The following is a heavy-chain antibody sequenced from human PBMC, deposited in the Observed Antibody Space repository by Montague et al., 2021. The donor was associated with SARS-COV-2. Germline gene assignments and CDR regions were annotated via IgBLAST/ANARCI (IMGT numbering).Heavy chain of an antibody. Sequence: SETLSLTCTVYGGSITGYYWSWLRRSPGKGLEWIAYIYDGGAVNYNPSLGSRVTISTDTSKSQLSLKVNSVTAADTAVYYCVRDHSYGGPRGAYDIWGQGTVVTGSS. CDR3: VRDHSYGGPRGAYDI. D-gene: IGHD4-23*01. J-gene: IGHJ3*02. CDR1: GGSITGYY. V-gene: IGHV4-59*01. CDR2: IYDGGAV.